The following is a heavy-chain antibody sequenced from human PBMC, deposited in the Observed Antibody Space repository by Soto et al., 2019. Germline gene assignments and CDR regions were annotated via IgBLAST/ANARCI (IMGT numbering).Heavy chain of an antibody. CDR3: VGGGWSLDY. CDR2: IKTDGSDK. CDR1: GFTFSSYW. Sequence: VQLVESGGGLVQPGGSLRLSCAAAGFTFSSYWMSWARQAPGKGLEWMANIKTDGSDKKYVDSVKGRFTISRDNAKKSLYIDMNRMTAEDTGAYCCVGGGWSLDYWGQGTLVTVAS. D-gene: IGHD6-19*01. V-gene: IGHV3-7*04. J-gene: IGHJ4*02.